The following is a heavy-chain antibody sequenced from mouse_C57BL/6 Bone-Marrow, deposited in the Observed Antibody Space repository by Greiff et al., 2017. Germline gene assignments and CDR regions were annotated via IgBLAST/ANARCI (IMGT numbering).Heavy chain of an antibody. CDR3: ARGQVHYGSSFFDY. D-gene: IGHD1-1*01. J-gene: IGHJ2*01. CDR2: IYPRSGYT. CDR1: GYTFTSYG. V-gene: IGHV1-81*01. Sequence: QVQLQQSGAELARPGASVKLSCKASGYTFTSYGISWVKQRTGQGLEWIGAIYPRSGYTYYNEKFKGRATLAADKSSSTAYMELRSLTSEDSADYSCARGQVHYGSSFFDYWGQGTTLTVSS.